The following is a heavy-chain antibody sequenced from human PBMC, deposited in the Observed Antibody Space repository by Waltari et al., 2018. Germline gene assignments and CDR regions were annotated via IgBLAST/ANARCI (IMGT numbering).Heavy chain of an antibody. CDR2: ISYNERNI. D-gene: IGHD3-22*01. V-gene: IGHV3-30*04. Sequence: QVQLVESGGGVVQPGRSLRLSCAAPEFTFSSYAMHWVRQAPGKGLEWVAVISYNERNIYYVDSVKGRFTISRDNSKKMLYLQMYNLRAEDTAVYYCARDYCDRTNCHGMDVWGQGTTVTVSS. J-gene: IGHJ6*02. CDR3: ARDYCDRTNCHGMDV. CDR1: EFTFSSYA.